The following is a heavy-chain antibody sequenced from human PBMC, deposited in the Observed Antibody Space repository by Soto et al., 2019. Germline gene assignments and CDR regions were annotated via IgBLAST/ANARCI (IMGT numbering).Heavy chain of an antibody. J-gene: IGHJ3*02. CDR3: ARGITGTYDAFDI. CDR2: INRGGST. V-gene: IGHV4-34*01. CDR1: GGSFNGYY. Sequence: PSETLSLTCAVYGGSFNGYYWSWIRQPPGKGLEWIGEINRGGSTNYTPSLKSRVAISADTSKNQFSLKLSSVTAADTAVYYCARGITGTYDAFDIWGQGTMVTVSS. D-gene: IGHD1-7*01.